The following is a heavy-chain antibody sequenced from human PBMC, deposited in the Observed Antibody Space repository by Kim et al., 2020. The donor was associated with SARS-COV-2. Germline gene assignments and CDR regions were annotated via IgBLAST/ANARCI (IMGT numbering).Heavy chain of an antibody. CDR2: GGCI. Sequence: GGCIVYRQTFKGRVTVTRHTSTSTVYMELSSLRAEATAVYYCARGGDYFDYWGQGTLVTVSS. CDR3: ARGGDYFDY. V-gene: IGHV1-46*01. J-gene: IGHJ4*02. D-gene: IGHD3-10*01.